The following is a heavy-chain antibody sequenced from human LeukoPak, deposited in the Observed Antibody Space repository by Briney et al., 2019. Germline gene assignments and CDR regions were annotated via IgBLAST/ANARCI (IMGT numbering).Heavy chain of an antibody. CDR1: GGSISSSNYY. V-gene: IGHV4-39*07. Sequence: SETLSLTCTVSGGSISSSNYYWGWIRQPPGKGLECIGSIYYSGSSYYNPSLKSRVTISVDTSKNQFSLKLSSVTAADTAVYYCARVWAAGSGYYYYFDYWGQGTLVTVSS. CDR3: ARVWAAGSGYYYYFDY. CDR2: IYYSGSS. J-gene: IGHJ4*02. D-gene: IGHD3-22*01.